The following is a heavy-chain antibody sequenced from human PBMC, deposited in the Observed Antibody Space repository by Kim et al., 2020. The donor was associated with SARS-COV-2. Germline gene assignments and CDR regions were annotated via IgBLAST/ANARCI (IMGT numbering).Heavy chain of an antibody. CDR2: ISYDGSNK. CDR3: ASRKAYDILTGVDY. D-gene: IGHD3-9*01. Sequence: GGSLRLSCAASGFTFSSYAMHWVRQAPGKGLEWVAVISYDGSNKYYADSVKGRFTISRDNSKNTLYLQMNSLRAEDTAVYYCASRKAYDILTGVDYWGQGTLVTVSS. V-gene: IGHV3-30*04. J-gene: IGHJ4*02. CDR1: GFTFSSYA.